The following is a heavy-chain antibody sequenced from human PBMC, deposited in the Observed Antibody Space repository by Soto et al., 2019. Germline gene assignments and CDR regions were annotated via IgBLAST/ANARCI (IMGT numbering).Heavy chain of an antibody. V-gene: IGHV1-69*05. CDR2: IIPIFGTA. Sequence: QVQLVQSGAEVKKPGSSVKVSCKASGGTLSYYAISWVRQAPGQGLEWMGGIIPIFGTAHYAQTFQGRVTIPRGESNSTAHMELRSLGAEDTAGYYCARALSWVAAKWDYYYGMHAWGRGTTVIVAS. J-gene: IGHJ6*02. CDR3: ARALSWVAAKWDYYYGMHA. CDR1: GGTLSYYA. D-gene: IGHD2-15*01.